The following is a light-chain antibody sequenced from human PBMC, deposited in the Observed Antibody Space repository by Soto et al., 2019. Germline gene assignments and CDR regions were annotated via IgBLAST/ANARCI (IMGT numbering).Light chain of an antibody. CDR3: VAWDDSLSGYV. J-gene: IGLJ1*01. Sequence: QSVLTQAPSASGTPGQRVIISCSGRSSNIGRDFVSWYQQLPGMAPKLLIYKNYQRPSGVPDRFSASKSGTSASLAISGLRSEDEADYYCVAWDDSLSGYVFGTGTKVTVL. V-gene: IGLV1-47*01. CDR1: SSNIGRDF. CDR2: KNY.